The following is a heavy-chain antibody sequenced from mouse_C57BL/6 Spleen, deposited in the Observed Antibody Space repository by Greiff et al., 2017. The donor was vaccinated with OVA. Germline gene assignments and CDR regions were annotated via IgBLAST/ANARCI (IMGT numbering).Heavy chain of an antibody. D-gene: IGHD1-1*01. Sequence: QVQLQQSGAELVKPGASVKLSCKASGYTFTSYWMHWVKQRPGQGLEWIGMIHPNSGSTNYNEKFKSKATLTVDKSSSTAYMQLSSLTSEDSAVYYCARYVITTVVAPCFDYWGQGTTLTVSS. V-gene: IGHV1-64*01. CDR3: ARYVITTVVAPCFDY. CDR2: IHPNSGST. CDR1: GYTFTSYW. J-gene: IGHJ2*01.